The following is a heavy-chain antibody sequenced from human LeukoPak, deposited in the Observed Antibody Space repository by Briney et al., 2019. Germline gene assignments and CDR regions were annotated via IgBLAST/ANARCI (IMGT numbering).Heavy chain of an antibody. V-gene: IGHV4-59*01. CDR1: GGSISSYY. J-gene: IGHJ4*02. CDR2: IYYSGTT. Sequence: PSETLSLTCTVSGGSISSYYWSWIRQPPGKGLEYIGYIYYSGTTNYNPSLKSRVTMSVDTSKNQFSLKLSSVTAADTAVYYCARETHDRNAYYYLHCWGQGTLVTVSS. CDR3: ARETHDRNAYYYLHC. D-gene: IGHD3-22*01.